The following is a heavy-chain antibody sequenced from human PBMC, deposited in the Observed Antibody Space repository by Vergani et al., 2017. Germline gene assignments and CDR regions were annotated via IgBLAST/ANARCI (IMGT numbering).Heavy chain of an antibody. Sequence: EVQLLESGGGSVQPGESLRLSCAASGFTFSSYSMNWVRQAPGKGLEWVSSISSSSSYIYYADSVKGRFTISRDNAKNSLYLQMNSLRAEDTAVYYCARAQYSGSGGTVDYWGQGTLVTVSS. CDR3: ARAQYSGSGGTVDY. V-gene: IGHV3-21*01. CDR2: ISSSSSYI. D-gene: IGHD1-26*01. CDR1: GFTFSSYS. J-gene: IGHJ4*02.